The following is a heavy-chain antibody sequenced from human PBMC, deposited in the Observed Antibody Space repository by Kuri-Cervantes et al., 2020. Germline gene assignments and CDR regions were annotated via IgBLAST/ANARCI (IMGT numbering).Heavy chain of an antibody. CDR2: ISGSGGST. CDR1: GFTVSSNY. D-gene: IGHD3-10*01. J-gene: IGHJ5*02. Sequence: GESLKISCAASGFTVSSNYMSWVRQAPGKGLEWVSVISGSGGSTYYADSVKGRFTISRDNSKNTLYLQMNSLRAEDTAVYYCAKGQIYGSGMNWFDPWGQGTLVTVSS. CDR3: AKGQIYGSGMNWFDP. V-gene: IGHV3-23*01.